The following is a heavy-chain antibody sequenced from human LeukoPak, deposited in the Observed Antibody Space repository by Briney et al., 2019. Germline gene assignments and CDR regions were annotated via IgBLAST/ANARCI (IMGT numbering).Heavy chain of an antibody. V-gene: IGHV4-34*01. CDR2: INHSGST. D-gene: IGHD3-22*01. J-gene: IGHJ4*02. Sequence: SETLSLTCAVYGGSFSGYYWSWIRQPPGKGLEWIGEINHSGSTNYNPSLKSRVTISVDTSKNQFSLKLSSVTAADTAVYYCARGHSSGPDYCGQGTLVTVSS. CDR1: GGSFSGYY. CDR3: ARGHSSGPDY.